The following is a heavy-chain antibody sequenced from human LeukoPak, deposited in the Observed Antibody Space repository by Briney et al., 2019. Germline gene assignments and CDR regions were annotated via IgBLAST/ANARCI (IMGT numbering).Heavy chain of an antibody. CDR2: ISDDGSNK. J-gene: IGHJ4*02. CDR3: ARAYCSGGTCSFDY. D-gene: IGHD2-15*01. V-gene: IGHV3-30*04. CDR1: GFTFSNYA. Sequence: GGSLRLSCAASGFTFSNYAMHWVRQAPGKGLEWVAVISDDGSNKYYADSVKGRFTISRDNSKNTVYVQMNSPRAEDTAVYYCARAYCSGGTCSFDYWGQGTLDRASS.